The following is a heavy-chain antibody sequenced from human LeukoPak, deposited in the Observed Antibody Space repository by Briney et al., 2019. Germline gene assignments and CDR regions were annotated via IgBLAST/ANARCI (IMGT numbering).Heavy chain of an antibody. CDR1: GFTVSSNY. Sequence: GGSLRLSCAASGFTVSSNYMSWVRQAPGKGLEWVANIKQDGSEKYYVDSVKGRFTISRDNAKNSLYLQMNSLRAEDTAVYYCARGISSRYYYGMDVWGQGTTVTVSS. D-gene: IGHD6-6*01. CDR2: IKQDGSEK. CDR3: ARGISSRYYYGMDV. J-gene: IGHJ6*02. V-gene: IGHV3-7*01.